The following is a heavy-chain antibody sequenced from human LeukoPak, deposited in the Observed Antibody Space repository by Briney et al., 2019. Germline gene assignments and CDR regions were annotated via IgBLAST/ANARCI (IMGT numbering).Heavy chain of an antibody. Sequence: PGRSLRLSCETSGFTFSSYSMHWVRQAPGKGLEWVAVIWYEANNHYYADSVKGRFTISRDNSKNTLYLQMNSLRVEDTAVYYCTRGYDNTAYGPQVIWGQGTMVTVSS. CDR3: TRGYDNTAYGPQVI. CDR2: IWYEANNH. V-gene: IGHV3-33*01. CDR1: GFTFSSYS. J-gene: IGHJ3*02. D-gene: IGHD3-22*01.